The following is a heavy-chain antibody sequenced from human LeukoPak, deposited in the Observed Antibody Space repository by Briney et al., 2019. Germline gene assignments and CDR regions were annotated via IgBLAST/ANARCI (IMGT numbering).Heavy chain of an antibody. D-gene: IGHD3-22*01. CDR3: ARVPPLTYDSSGYPDAFDI. CDR2: IYYSGST. J-gene: IGHJ3*02. CDR1: GGSISSSLYY. Sequence: PSETLSLTCTVSGGSISSSLYYWGWIRQPPGKGLEWIGTIYYSGSTYYNPSLKDRVTISVDTSKNQFSLKLSSVTAADTAVYYCARVPPLTYDSSGYPDAFDIWGQGTMVTVSS. V-gene: IGHV4-39*01.